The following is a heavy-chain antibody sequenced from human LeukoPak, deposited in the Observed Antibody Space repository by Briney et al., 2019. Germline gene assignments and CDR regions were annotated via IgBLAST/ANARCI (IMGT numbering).Heavy chain of an antibody. CDR2: INHSGST. CDR3: ARGGGRYCSSTSCYVGY. CDR1: GGSFSGYY. Sequence: PSETLSLTCAVCGGSFSGYYWSWIRQPPGKGLEWIGEINHSGSTNYNPSLKSRVTISVDTSKNQFSLKLSSVTAADTAVYYCARGGGRYCSSTSCYVGYWGQGTLVTVSS. V-gene: IGHV4-34*01. D-gene: IGHD2-2*01. J-gene: IGHJ4*02.